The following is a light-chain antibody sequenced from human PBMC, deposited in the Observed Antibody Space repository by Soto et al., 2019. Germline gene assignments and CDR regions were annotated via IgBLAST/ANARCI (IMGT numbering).Light chain of an antibody. V-gene: IGLV1-44*01. CDR2: SNN. Sequence: QSVLTQPPSASGTPGQRVTISCSGSSSKIGSNTVNWYQQLPGTAPKLLIYSNNQRPSGVPDRFSGSKFGTSASLAFSGLQSEDEADYYCAAWDDSLNGDYVFGTGTKVT. CDR3: AAWDDSLNGDYV. J-gene: IGLJ1*01. CDR1: SSKIGSNT.